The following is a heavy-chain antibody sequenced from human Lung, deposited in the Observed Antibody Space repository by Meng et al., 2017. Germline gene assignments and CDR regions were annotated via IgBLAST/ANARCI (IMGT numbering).Heavy chain of an antibody. Sequence: QVPVTPGGAGRLKPPEALSLTCVGSGGSFSDYYWSWIRQPPGKGLEWIGEINHSGSTNYNPSLESRATISVDTSQNNLSLKLSSVTAADSAVYYCARGPTTMAHDFDYWGQGTLVTVSS. CDR3: ARGPTTMAHDFDY. CDR2: INHSGST. V-gene: IGHV4-34*02. J-gene: IGHJ4*02. CDR1: GGSFSDYY. D-gene: IGHD4-11*01.